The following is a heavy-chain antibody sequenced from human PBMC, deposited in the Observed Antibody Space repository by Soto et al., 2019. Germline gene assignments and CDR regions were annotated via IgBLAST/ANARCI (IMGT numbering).Heavy chain of an antibody. J-gene: IGHJ4*02. CDR3: ARAPTGGTWPVYFDW. D-gene: IGHD2-15*01. CDR2: LNWNGNYI. V-gene: IGHV3-9*01. Sequence: VQLVESGGGLVQPGRSLRLSCTASAFTFGDFAMHWVRQVPGKGLEWVSGLNWNGNYIGYAASVKGRFTVSRDNAKNSLYLQMNSLRPEDTALYFCARAPTGGTWPVYFDWWGRGTLVTVSS. CDR1: AFTFGDFA.